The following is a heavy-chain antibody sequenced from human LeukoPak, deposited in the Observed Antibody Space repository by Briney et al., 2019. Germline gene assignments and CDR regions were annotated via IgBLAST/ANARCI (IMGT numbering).Heavy chain of an antibody. V-gene: IGHV1-18*01. J-gene: IGHJ4*02. D-gene: IGHD7-27*01. CDR3: ARDYRTGFDY. Sequence: ASVKVSCKPSRYTFTSYGISWVRQAPGQGLEWLGWISTYNGNTHYAQKLQGRVTMTTDTSTTTAYMELRSLRSDDTAVYYCARDYRTGFDYWGQGTLVTVSS. CDR1: RYTFTSYG. CDR2: ISTYNGNT.